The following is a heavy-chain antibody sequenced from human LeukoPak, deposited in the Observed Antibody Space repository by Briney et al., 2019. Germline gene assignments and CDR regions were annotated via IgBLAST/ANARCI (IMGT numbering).Heavy chain of an antibody. V-gene: IGHV3-74*01. D-gene: IGHD6-19*01. CDR3: ARSSYPYYFDY. J-gene: IGHJ4*02. CDR2: VNNDGNST. CDR1: GFSFSSYW. Sequence: SGGSLRLSCGAFGFSFSSYWMHWVRQAPGKGLMWVSRVNNDGNSTTYADSVEGRFTISRDNARNTLYLQMNSLRAEDTAVYYCARSSYPYYFDYWGQGTLVTVSS.